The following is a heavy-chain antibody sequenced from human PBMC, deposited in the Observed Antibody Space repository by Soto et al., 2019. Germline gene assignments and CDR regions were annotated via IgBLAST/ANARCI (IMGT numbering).Heavy chain of an antibody. CDR1: GFTFSNYW. Sequence: EVQLVESGGGLVQPGGSLRLSCAASGFTFSNYWQSWVRQAPGKGLEWVANIKKDGSEKYYVGSVVGRFTISRDNAENSLYLQMNSLRAEDTAVYYCARLYLAATITSLDYWGQGTLVTVSS. CDR2: IKKDGSEK. J-gene: IGHJ4*02. D-gene: IGHD5-12*01. CDR3: ARLYLAATITSLDY. V-gene: IGHV3-7*01.